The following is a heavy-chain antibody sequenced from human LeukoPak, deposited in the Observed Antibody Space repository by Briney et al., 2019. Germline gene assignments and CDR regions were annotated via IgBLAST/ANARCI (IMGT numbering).Heavy chain of an antibody. CDR3: AKGSIDWYYFDY. CDR2: ISSDGSHK. CDR1: GFTFSTYD. J-gene: IGHJ4*02. D-gene: IGHD3-9*01. Sequence: GGSLRLSCAASGFTFSTYDMHWVRQAPGKGLEWVAVISSDGSHKYWADSVKGRFTISRDNSKNTVYLQMNSLRAEDTAVYYCAKGSIDWYYFDYWGQGTLVTVSS. V-gene: IGHV3-30*18.